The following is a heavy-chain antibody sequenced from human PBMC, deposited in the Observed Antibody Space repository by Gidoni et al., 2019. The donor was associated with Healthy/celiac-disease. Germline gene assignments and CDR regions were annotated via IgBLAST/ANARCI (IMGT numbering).Heavy chain of an antibody. V-gene: IGHV4-39*01. CDR3: ARSASQWFGESPFDY. CDR1: GGSISSSSYY. Sequence: QLQLQESGPGLVKPSETLSLTCTVSGGSISSSSYYWGWLRQPPGKGLEWIGSIYYSGSTYYNPSLKSRVTISVDTSKNQFSLKLSSVTAADTAVYYCARSASQWFGESPFDYWGQGTLVTVSS. J-gene: IGHJ4*02. D-gene: IGHD3-10*01. CDR2: IYYSGST.